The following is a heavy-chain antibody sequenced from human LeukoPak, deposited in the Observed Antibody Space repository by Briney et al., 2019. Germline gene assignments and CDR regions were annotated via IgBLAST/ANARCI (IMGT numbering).Heavy chain of an antibody. Sequence: SEALSLTCTVSGGSISSGGYYWSWLRQPPGKGLEWIGYIYHSGSTYYNPSLKSRVTISVDRSKNQFSLKLSSVTAADTAVYYCARVYITMIAGGPFDIWGQGTMVTVSS. CDR3: ARVYITMIAGGPFDI. CDR1: GGSISSGGYY. J-gene: IGHJ3*02. V-gene: IGHV4-30-2*01. CDR2: IYHSGST. D-gene: IGHD3-22*01.